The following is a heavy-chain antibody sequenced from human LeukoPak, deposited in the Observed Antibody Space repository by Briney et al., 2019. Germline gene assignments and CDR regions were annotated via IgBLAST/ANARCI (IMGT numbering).Heavy chain of an antibody. CDR3: ARASDSSVNFDY. CDR2: IYYSGYT. Sequence: SETLSLTCTVSGGSISSYYWSWIRQPPGKGLEWIGYIYYSGYTYYNPSLNSRLAISVDTSKNQFSLKLTSVTVADTAVYFCARASDSSVNFDYWGQGTLVTVSS. J-gene: IGHJ4*02. CDR1: GGSISSYY. V-gene: IGHV4-59*08. D-gene: IGHD3-22*01.